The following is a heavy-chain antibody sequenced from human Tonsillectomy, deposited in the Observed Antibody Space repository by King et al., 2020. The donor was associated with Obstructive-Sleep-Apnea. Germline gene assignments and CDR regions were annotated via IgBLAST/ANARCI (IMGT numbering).Heavy chain of an antibody. V-gene: IGHV3-7*01. D-gene: IGHD5-18*01. J-gene: IGHJ4*02. CDR3: ARDATAMVIDY. Sequence: AQLVQSGGGLVQPGGSLRLSCAASGFTFSSYWMSWVRQAPGKGLEWVANIKQDGSEKYYVDSVKGRFTISRDNAKNSLYLQRNSRRAEDTAVYYCARDATAMVIDYGGQGTLVTVSS. CDR2: IKQDGSEK. CDR1: GFTFSSYW.